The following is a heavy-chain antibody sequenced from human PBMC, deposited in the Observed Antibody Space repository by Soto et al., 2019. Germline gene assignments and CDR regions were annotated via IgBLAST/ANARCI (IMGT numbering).Heavy chain of an antibody. Sequence: PGGSLRLSCAASGFTFSSYGMHWVRQAPGKGLEWVAVISYDGSNKYYADSVKGRFTISRDNSKNTLYLQMNSLRAEDTAVYYCAQRFDYWGQGTLVTVSS. CDR1: GFTFSSYG. CDR2: ISYDGSNK. D-gene: IGHD1-1*01. CDR3: AQRFDY. V-gene: IGHV3-30*03. J-gene: IGHJ4*02.